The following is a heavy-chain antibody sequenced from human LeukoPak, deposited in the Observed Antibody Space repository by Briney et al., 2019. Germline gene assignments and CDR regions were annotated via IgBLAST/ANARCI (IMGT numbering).Heavy chain of an antibody. Sequence: GASVKVSCKASGYTFTDYYIHWVRQAPGQGLEWMGWINPDSGGTNYAQKFQGRVTMTRDTSISTAYMELSSLRSDDTAVYYCARRTTWIQLWPRGFDYWGRGTLVTVSS. J-gene: IGHJ4*02. D-gene: IGHD5-18*01. CDR3: ARRTTWIQLWPRGFDY. CDR1: GYTFTDYY. V-gene: IGHV1-2*02. CDR2: INPDSGGT.